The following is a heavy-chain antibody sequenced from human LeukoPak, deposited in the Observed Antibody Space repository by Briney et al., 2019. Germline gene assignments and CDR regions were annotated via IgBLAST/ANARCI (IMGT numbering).Heavy chain of an antibody. Sequence: SVKVSCKASGGTFSSYAISWVRQASGQGLEWMGGIIPIFGTANYAQKFQGRVTITADESTSTVYMEVSSLRSEDTAVYFCARDSEVRRNLWHYWGQGTLVTVSS. J-gene: IGHJ4*02. CDR3: ARDSEVRRNLWHY. D-gene: IGHD3-10*01. V-gene: IGHV1-69*01. CDR1: GGTFSSYA. CDR2: IIPIFGTA.